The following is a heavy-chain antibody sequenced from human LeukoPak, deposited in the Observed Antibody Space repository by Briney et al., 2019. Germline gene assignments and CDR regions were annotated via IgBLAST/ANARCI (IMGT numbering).Heavy chain of an antibody. J-gene: IGHJ6*03. CDR1: GFTFSSYS. D-gene: IGHD3-3*01. V-gene: IGHV3-21*01. CDR3: ARDSFLAPNYDFWSGTLYYYYYMDV. Sequence: PGGSLRLSCAASGFTFSSYSMNWVRQAPGKGLEWVSSMSSSSSYIYYADSVKGRFTISRDNAKNSLYLQMNSLRAEDTAVYYCARDSFLAPNYDFWSGTLYYYYYMDVWGKGTTVTVSS. CDR2: MSSSSSYI.